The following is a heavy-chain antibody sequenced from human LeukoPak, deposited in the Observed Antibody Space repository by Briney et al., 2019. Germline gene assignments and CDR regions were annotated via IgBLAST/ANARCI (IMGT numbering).Heavy chain of an antibody. V-gene: IGHV1-69*06. J-gene: IGHJ4*02. CDR2: IIPIFGTA. CDR3: ASGKVRVVPAATGAPFDY. D-gene: IGHD2-2*01. Sequence: SVKVSCKASGRTFSSYAISWVRQAPGQGLEWMGGIIPIFGTANYAQKFQGRVTITADKSTSTAYMELSSLRSEDTAVYYCASGKVRVVPAATGAPFDYWGQGTLVTVSS. CDR1: GRTFSSYA.